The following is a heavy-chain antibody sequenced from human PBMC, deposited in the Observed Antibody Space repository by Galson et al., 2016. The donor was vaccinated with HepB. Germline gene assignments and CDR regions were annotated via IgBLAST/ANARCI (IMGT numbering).Heavy chain of an antibody. J-gene: IGHJ4*02. Sequence: SVKVSCKVSGYSLTELSMHWVRQAPGKGLEWMGGFDPENGEIIFAQKFQGRVTLTEDTSTDTAYMELSSLRSEDTAVYYCATLLAVTGYPDYWGQGTLVTVYS. CDR2: FDPENGEI. CDR3: ATLLAVTGYPDY. CDR1: GYSLTELS. D-gene: IGHD3-9*01. V-gene: IGHV1-24*01.